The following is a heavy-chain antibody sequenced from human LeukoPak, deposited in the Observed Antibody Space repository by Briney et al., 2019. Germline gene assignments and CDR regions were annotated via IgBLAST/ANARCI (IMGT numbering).Heavy chain of an antibody. D-gene: IGHD3-22*01. J-gene: IGHJ4*02. CDR3: AKGGDDYYDSSGYFDY. CDR2: ISGSGGST. V-gene: IGHV3-23*01. Sequence: PGGSLRLSCAASGFTFSSYAMSWVRQAPGKGLEWVSAISGSGGSTYYADSVKGRFTISRDNSKNTLYLQMNSLRAEDTAVCYCAKGGDDYYDSSGYFDYWGQGTLVTVSS. CDR1: GFTFSSYA.